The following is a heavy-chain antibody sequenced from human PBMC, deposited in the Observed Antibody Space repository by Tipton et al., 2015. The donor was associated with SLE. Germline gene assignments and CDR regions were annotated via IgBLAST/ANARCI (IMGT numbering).Heavy chain of an antibody. J-gene: IGHJ3*01. CDR2: MNPNSANT. V-gene: IGHV1-8*02. CDR3: ARGGATLAFTMSPHGFDV. Sequence: QLVQSGAEVKKPGASVKVSCRTSGYIFTNYDINWVRLVTGQGLEWMGWMNPNSANTGYAQKFQGRVTMTRNTSVSTVYLELTSLTSDDTAVYYCARGGATLAFTMSPHGFDVWGQGTMVTVSS. CDR1: GYIFTNYD. D-gene: IGHD3-10*02.